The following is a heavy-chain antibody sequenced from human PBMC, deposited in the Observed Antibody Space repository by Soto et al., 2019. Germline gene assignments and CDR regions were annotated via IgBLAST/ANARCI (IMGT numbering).Heavy chain of an antibody. CDR2: ISSSSSYI. V-gene: IGHV3-21*01. J-gene: IGHJ6*01. CDR1: GFTFSSYS. D-gene: IGHD3-3*01. Sequence: EVQLVESGGGLVKPGGSLRLSCAASGFTFSSYSMNWVRQAPGKGLEWVSSISSSSSYIYYADSVKGRFTISRDNAKNSLYLQMNSLRAEDTAVYYCARDNQGEYYDFWSGYLGPANYYYYGMDVW. CDR3: ARDNQGEYYDFWSGYLGPANYYYYGMDV.